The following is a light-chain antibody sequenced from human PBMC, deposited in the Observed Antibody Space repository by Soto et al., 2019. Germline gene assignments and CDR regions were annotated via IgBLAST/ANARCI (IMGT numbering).Light chain of an antibody. CDR3: ATWDSSLTAGV. CDR1: SSNIKDNY. Sequence: QSVLTQPPSVSAAPGQQVTISCSASSSNIKDNYVSWYQQLPGTAPKLLIYDNNKRPSGIPDRFSGSKSGTSATLGITGLQTGDEADYFCATWDSSLTAGVFGGGTKLTVL. V-gene: IGLV1-51*01. J-gene: IGLJ2*01. CDR2: DNN.